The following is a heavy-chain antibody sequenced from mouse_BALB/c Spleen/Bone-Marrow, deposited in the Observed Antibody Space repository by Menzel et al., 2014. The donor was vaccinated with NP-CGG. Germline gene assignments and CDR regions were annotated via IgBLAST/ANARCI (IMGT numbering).Heavy chain of an antibody. CDR2: IDPETGGT. Sequence: QVQLQQQSGAELVRPGASVTLSCKASGYTFTDYEMHWVKQTPVHGLEWIGAIDPETGGTAYNQKFKGKATLTADKSSSTAYMELRSLTSEDSAVYYCTRGGNFITTVVVDFDYWGQGTTLTVSS. V-gene: IGHV1-15*01. D-gene: IGHD1-1*01. CDR3: TRGGNFITTVVVDFDY. J-gene: IGHJ2*01. CDR1: GYTFTDYE.